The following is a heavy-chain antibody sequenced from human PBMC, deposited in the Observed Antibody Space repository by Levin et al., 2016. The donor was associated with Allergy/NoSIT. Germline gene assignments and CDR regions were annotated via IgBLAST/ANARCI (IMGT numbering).Heavy chain of an antibody. J-gene: IGHJ6*02. CDR2: ISGSGGST. CDR1: GFTFSSYA. Sequence: LSLTCAASGFTFSSYAMSWVRQAPGKGLEWVSAISGSGGSTYYADSVKGRFTISRDNSKNTLYLQMNSLRAEDTAVYYCAKCLVVPAAIHPFPYYYGMDVWGQGTTVTVSS. CDR3: AKCLVVPAAIHPFPYYYGMDV. D-gene: IGHD2-2*01. V-gene: IGHV3-23*01.